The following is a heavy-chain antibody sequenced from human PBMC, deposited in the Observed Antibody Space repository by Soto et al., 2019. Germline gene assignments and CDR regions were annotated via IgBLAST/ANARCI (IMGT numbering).Heavy chain of an antibody. CDR3: TRSIGPQARFAS. V-gene: IGHV1-46*01. CDR1: GYTLSTYY. CDR2: FTPSGGST. J-gene: IGHJ4*02. Sequence: GASVKVSWKAFGYTLSTYYVHWVRQAPGQGLEWMGIFTPSGGSTNFAQKLQGRFTMSADMSSSTVYMDLTSLTTDDTAVYYCTRSIGPQARFASWGQGSLVTVSS.